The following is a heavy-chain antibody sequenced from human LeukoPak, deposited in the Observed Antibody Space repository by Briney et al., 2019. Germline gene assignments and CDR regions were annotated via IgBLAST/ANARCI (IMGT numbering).Heavy chain of an antibody. Sequence: SETLSLTCTVSGDSISGYYWSWIRQPPGKGLEWIGYIYYSGSTNCNPSLKSRVTISVDTSKNQFSLKLSSVTAADTAVYYCARGRGGILTGYSRPFDPWGQGTLVTVSS. CDR2: IYYSGST. D-gene: IGHD3-9*01. CDR3: ARGRGGILTGYSRPFDP. J-gene: IGHJ5*02. V-gene: IGHV4-59*08. CDR1: GDSISGYY.